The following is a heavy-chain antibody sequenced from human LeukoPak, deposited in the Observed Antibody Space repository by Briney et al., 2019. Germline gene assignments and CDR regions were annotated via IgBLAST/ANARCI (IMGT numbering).Heavy chain of an antibody. CDR3: ARHCSGGSCYSGVGYAFDI. D-gene: IGHD2-15*01. Sequence: GESLQISCKGSGYRFTSYWIGWVRQMPGKGLEWMGIIYPGDSDTRYRPSFQGQVTNSADKSISTAYLQWSSLKASDTAMYYCARHCSGGSCYSGVGYAFDIWGQGTMVTVSS. V-gene: IGHV5-51*01. J-gene: IGHJ3*02. CDR1: GYRFTSYW. CDR2: IYPGDSDT.